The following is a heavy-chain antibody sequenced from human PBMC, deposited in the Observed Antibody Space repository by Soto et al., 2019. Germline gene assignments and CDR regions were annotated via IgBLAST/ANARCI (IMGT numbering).Heavy chain of an antibody. CDR1: GGSISSSDFY. CDR3: AVVDSTGNWFDP. CDR2: MYYSGTT. V-gene: IGHV4-39*01. J-gene: IGHJ5*02. D-gene: IGHD6-25*01. Sequence: QLQLQESGPGLVKPSETLSLTCTVSGGSISSSDFYWGWLRQTPGKGLEFIGSMYYSGTTYYNPSLKSRVTISVDPSKNLFTLKLISVTAADTAVYYCAVVDSTGNWFDPWGEGALVTVSS.